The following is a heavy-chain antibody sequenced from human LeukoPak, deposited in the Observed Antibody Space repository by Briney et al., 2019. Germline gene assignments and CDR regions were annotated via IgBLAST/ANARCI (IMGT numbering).Heavy chain of an antibody. CDR2: IYYSGAT. D-gene: IGHD2-15*01. V-gene: IGHV4-59*01. Sequence: PSETLSLTCTVSGGSISSYYWSWIRQPPGKGLEWIGDIYYSGATNYNPSPKSRVTISVDTSKNQFSLKLSSVTAADTAVYYCAREDYCSGGSCYSGYFQHWGQGTLVTVSS. CDR3: AREDYCSGGSCYSGYFQH. CDR1: GGSISSYY. J-gene: IGHJ1*01.